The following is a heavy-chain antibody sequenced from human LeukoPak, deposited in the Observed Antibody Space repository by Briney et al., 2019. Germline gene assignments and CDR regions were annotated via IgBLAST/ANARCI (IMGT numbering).Heavy chain of an antibody. D-gene: IGHD4-23*01. J-gene: IGHJ4*02. CDR2: IIPIFGIA. V-gene: IGHV1-69*04. Sequence: SVKLSCAASGGTFSSYATSRVRQAPGHGLEWMGRIIPIFGIANYAQKFQGRVTITEDKSTSTAYMELSSLRSEDTAVYYCARGDTVVTPNYFDYWGQGTLVTVSS. CDR3: ARGDTVVTPNYFDY. CDR1: GGTFSSYA.